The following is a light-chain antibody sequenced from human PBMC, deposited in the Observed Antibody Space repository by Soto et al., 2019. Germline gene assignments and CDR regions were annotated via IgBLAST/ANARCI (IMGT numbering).Light chain of an antibody. V-gene: IGKV1-13*02. Sequence: AIQLTQSPSSLSASVGDRVTITCRASQGISSALAWYQQKPGKAPKLLIYDASSLASGVPSRFSGSGSGTDCTLTISSLQPEDFATYYCQQFNSYPITFGQGTRLEIK. J-gene: IGKJ5*01. CDR2: DAS. CDR1: QGISSA. CDR3: QQFNSYPIT.